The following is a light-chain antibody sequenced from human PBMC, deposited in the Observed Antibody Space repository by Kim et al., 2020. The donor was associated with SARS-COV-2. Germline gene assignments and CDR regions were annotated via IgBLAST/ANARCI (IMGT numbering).Light chain of an antibody. CDR1: SSNIGNNY. CDR2: DND. V-gene: IGLV1-51*01. CDR3: GTWDSSLSAWV. Sequence: GQKVTISCSGSSSNIGNNYVSWYQQLPGTAPKLLIYDNDKQPSGIPDRFSGSKSGTSATLGITGLQTGDEADYYCGTWDSSLSAWVFGGGTKLTVL. J-gene: IGLJ3*02.